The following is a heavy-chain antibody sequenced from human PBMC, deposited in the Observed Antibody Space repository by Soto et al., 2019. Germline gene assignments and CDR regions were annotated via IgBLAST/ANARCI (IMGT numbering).Heavy chain of an antibody. CDR2: ISGSGDST. Sequence: PGGSLRLSCAASGFTFSSYAMTWVRQAPGKGLEWVSAISGSGDSTYYADSVKDRFTISRDNSKNTLYLQMNSLGVEDTAVYYCASRNYYDTSGYYYWYYFDFWGQGALVTVSS. J-gene: IGHJ4*02. D-gene: IGHD3-22*01. V-gene: IGHV3-23*01. CDR3: ASRNYYDTSGYYYWYYFDF. CDR1: GFTFSSYA.